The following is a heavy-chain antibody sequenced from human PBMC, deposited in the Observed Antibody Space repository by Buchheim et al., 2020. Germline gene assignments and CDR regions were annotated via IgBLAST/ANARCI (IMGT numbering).Heavy chain of an antibody. CDR1: GFTFSSYE. CDR3: ARVIREQWLYYGMDV. J-gene: IGHJ6*02. V-gene: IGHV3-48*03. Sequence: EVQLVESGGGLVQPGGSLRLSCAASGFTFSSYEMNWVRQAPGKGLEWVSYISSSGSTIYYADSLKGRFTISRDNPKNSLYLQMNSLRAEDMAVYYCARVIREQWLYYGMDVWGQGTT. D-gene: IGHD6-19*01. CDR2: ISSSGSTI.